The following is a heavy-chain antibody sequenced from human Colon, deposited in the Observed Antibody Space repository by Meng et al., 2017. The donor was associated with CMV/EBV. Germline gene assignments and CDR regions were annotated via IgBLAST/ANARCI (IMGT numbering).Heavy chain of an antibody. CDR1: GFTFSSYW. J-gene: IGHJ4*02. D-gene: IGHD5-12*01. V-gene: IGHV3-7*03. CDR2: INQDGGEK. Sequence: GESLKISCAASGFTFSSYWMSWVRQAPGKGLEWVANINQDGGEKYYVDSVRGRFTISRDNAKNSLYLQMNSLRAEDTAVYYCARGGGYERGLDYWGQGTLVTVSS. CDR3: ARGGGYERGLDY.